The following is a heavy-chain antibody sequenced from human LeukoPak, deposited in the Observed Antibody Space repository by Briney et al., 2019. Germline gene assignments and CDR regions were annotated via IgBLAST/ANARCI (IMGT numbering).Heavy chain of an antibody. V-gene: IGHV4-59*01. J-gene: IGHJ6*03. CDR3: ARASEDYYYYYMDV. D-gene: IGHD1-14*01. Sequence: PSETLSLTCTVSGGSISSYFWSWIRQPPGKGLQWIGYIYYSGSTIYSPSLKSRVTISVDTSKNQFSLKLSSVTAADTAVYYCARASEDYYYYYMDVWGKGTTVTISS. CDR1: GGSISSYF. CDR2: IYYSGST.